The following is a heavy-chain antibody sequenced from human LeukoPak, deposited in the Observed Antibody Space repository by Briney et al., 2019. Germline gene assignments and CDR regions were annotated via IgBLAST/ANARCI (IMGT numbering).Heavy chain of an antibody. D-gene: IGHD3-10*01. CDR2: IYSGGST. V-gene: IGHV3-53*01. CDR1: GFTFSSYS. CDR3: ARDNYYGSGSDF. Sequence: GGSLRLSCAASGFTFSSYSMNWVRQAPGKGLEWVSVIYSGGSTYYADSVKGRFTISRDNSKNTLYLQMNSLRVEDTAVYYCARDNYYGSGSDFWGQGTLVTVSS. J-gene: IGHJ4*02.